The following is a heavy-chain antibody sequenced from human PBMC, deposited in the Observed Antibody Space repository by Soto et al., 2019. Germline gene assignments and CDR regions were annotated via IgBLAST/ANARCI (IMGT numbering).Heavy chain of an antibody. CDR3: ARDVEYNWNDDYYYYYYMDV. Sequence: GGSLRLSCAASGFTFSSYSMNWVRQAPGKGLEWVSYISSSSSTIYYADSVKGRFTISRDNAKNSLYLQMNSLRAEDTAVYYCARDVEYNWNDDYYYYYYMDVWGKGTTVTVSS. D-gene: IGHD1-1*01. J-gene: IGHJ6*03. V-gene: IGHV3-48*01. CDR1: GFTFSSYS. CDR2: ISSSSSTI.